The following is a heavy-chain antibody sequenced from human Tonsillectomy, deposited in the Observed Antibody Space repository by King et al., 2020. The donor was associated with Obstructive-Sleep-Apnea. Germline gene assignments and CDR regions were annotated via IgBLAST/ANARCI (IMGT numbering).Heavy chain of an antibody. CDR3: ARSSISDYGSENKPWPGGFDV. V-gene: IGHV4-59*01. J-gene: IGHJ3*01. D-gene: IGHD3-10*01. CDR2: IHYSGST. Sequence: VQLQESGPGLVKPSETLSLTCTVSGGSISGYYWSWVRQPPGRGLECIGYIHYSGSTKYDPALKSRVTMSVDTSKNQFSLRLSSVTAADAAVYYWARSSISDYGSENKPWPGGFDVWGQGTMVTVSS. CDR1: GGSISGYY.